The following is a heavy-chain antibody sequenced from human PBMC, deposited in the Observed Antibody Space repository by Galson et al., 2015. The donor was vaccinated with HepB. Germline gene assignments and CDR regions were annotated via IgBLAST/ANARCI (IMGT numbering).Heavy chain of an antibody. V-gene: IGHV3-30-3*01. CDR1: GFTFSSYA. CDR2: ISYDGSNK. CDR3: ARDHLRADYGDYFDY. Sequence: SLRLSCAASGFTFSSYAMHWVRQAPGKGLEWVAVISYDGSNKYYADSVKGRFTISRDNSKNTLYLQMNSLRAEDTAVYYCARDHLRADYGDYFDYWGQGTLVTVSS. D-gene: IGHD4-17*01. J-gene: IGHJ4*02.